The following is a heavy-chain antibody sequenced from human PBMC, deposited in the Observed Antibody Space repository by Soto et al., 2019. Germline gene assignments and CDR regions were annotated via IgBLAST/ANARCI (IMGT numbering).Heavy chain of an antibody. CDR3: ARRLLVSYYYYGMDV. V-gene: IGHV3-21*01. CDR2: ISSSSSYI. CDR1: GFTFSSYS. Sequence: LKLSCAASGFTFSSYSMNWVRQAPGKGLEWVSSISSSSSYIYYADSVKGRFTISRDNAKNSLYLQMNSLRAEDTAVYYCARRLLVSYYYYGMDVWGQGTTVTVSS. D-gene: IGHD2-8*02. J-gene: IGHJ6*02.